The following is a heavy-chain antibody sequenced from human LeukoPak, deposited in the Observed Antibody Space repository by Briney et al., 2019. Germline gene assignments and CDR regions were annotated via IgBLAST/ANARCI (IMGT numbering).Heavy chain of an antibody. D-gene: IGHD2-2*01. Sequence: PSETLSLTCAVSGGSISSGGHFWSWIRQPPGKGLEWIGSIYYSGSTYYNPSLKSRVTISVDTSKNQFSLKLSSVTAADTAVYYCARRLRCSSTSCYANWFDPWGQGTLVTVSS. J-gene: IGHJ5*02. CDR3: ARRLRCSSTSCYANWFDP. CDR1: GGSISSGGHF. CDR2: IYYSGST. V-gene: IGHV4-39*07.